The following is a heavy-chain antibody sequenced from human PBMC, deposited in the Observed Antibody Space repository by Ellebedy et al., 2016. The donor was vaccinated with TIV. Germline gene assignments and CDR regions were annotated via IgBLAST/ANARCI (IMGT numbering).Heavy chain of an antibody. CDR3: ARDDLGWYYYDSSSGVV. J-gene: IGHJ6*02. CDR2: IRQDGSER. CDR1: GFTFSTYW. Sequence: GGSLRLXXAASGFTFSTYWMSWVRQAPGKGLEWVANIRQDGSERYYVDSVKGRFTISRDNAKNSLYLQMNSLRDEDTAVYYCARDDLGWYYYDSSSGVVWGQGTTVTVSS. V-gene: IGHV3-7*01. D-gene: IGHD3-22*01.